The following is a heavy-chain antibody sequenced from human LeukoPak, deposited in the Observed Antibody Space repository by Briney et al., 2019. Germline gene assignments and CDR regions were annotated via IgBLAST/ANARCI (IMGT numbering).Heavy chain of an antibody. CDR1: GGSFSGHD. D-gene: IGHD6-13*01. V-gene: IGHV4-34*01. J-gene: IGHJ6*02. Sequence: SETLSLTCAVYGGSFSGHDWSWIRQSPGKGLDWIGEINDSGSTNYNPSLKSRVTISVDTSKNQFSLKLSSVTAADTAVYYCARGGYSSSWNRKYGMDVWGQGTTVTVSS. CDR3: ARGGYSSSWNRKYGMDV. CDR2: INDSGST.